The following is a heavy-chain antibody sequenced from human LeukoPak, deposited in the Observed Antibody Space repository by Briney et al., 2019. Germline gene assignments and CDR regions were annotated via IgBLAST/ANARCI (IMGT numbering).Heavy chain of an antibody. CDR3: ARQYSGYDFPQIEPFDY. CDR2: IYPGDSDT. J-gene: IGHJ4*02. CDR1: GYSFTSYW. D-gene: IGHD5-12*01. V-gene: IGHV5-51*01. Sequence: PGESLQISCKGSGYSFTSYWIGWGRQMPGKGLEWMEIIYPGDSDTRYSPSFQGQVTISADKSISTAYLQWSSLKASDTAMYYCARQYSGYDFPQIEPFDYWGQGTLVTVSS.